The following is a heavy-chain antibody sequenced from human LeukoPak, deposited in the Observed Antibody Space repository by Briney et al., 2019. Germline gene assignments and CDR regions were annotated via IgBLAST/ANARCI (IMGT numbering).Heavy chain of an antibody. J-gene: IGHJ5*02. Sequence: GGSLRLSCAASGFTFSSYGMSWVRQAPGKGLEWVSAISGSGGSTYYADSVKGRFTISRDNSKNTLYLQMNSLRAEDTAVYYCAKDRATMVRGVTRSFDPWGQGTLVTVSS. CDR1: GFTFSSYG. CDR3: AKDRATMVRGVTRSFDP. CDR2: ISGSGGST. V-gene: IGHV3-23*01. D-gene: IGHD3-10*01.